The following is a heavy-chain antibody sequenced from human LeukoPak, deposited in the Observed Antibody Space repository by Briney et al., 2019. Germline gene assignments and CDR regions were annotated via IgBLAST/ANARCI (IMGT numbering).Heavy chain of an antibody. J-gene: IGHJ3*02. V-gene: IGHV5-51*01. CDR1: GYSFTRYW. CDR2: IYPGDSDT. D-gene: IGHD2-2*01. CDR3: ARITGCSSTSCYDAFDI. Sequence: GESLKISCKGSGYSFTRYWIGWVRQMPGKGLEWMGIIYPGDSDTRYSPSFQGQVTISADQSIPPAYMQSSCLTASAPAMYYCARITGCSSTSCYDAFDIWGQGTIVTVSS.